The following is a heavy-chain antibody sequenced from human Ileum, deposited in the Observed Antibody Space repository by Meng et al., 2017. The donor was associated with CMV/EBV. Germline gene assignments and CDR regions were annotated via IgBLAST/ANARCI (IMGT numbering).Heavy chain of an antibody. D-gene: IGHD2-2*01. CDR1: GFTFSSYW. V-gene: IGHV3-7*01. CDR3: AGDCSSPNCYRGGLDP. Sequence: GESLKISCAASGFTFSSYWMSWVRQAPGKGLEWVANIKQDGSEKYYVDSVKGRFTISRDNVKNSMYLQMNSLRAEDTAVYYCAGDCSSPNCYRGGLDPWGQGTLVTVSS. J-gene: IGHJ5*02. CDR2: IKQDGSEK.